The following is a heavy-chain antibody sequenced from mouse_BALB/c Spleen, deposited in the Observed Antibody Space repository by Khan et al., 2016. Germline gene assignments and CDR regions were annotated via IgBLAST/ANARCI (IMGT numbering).Heavy chain of an antibody. V-gene: IGHV1-77*01. Sequence: VQLQESGAELARPGASVKLSCKAAGYTFTDYYINWVKQRTGQGLEWIGEIYPGNGNTFYNEKFKGKAALTADKSSSTAYMQLSSLTSEDSAVYLCAKGGRTDYYGMDYWGQGTSVTVSS. CDR3: AKGGRTDYYGMDY. J-gene: IGHJ4*01. CDR1: GYTFTDYY. CDR2: IYPGNGNT. D-gene: IGHD1-1*02.